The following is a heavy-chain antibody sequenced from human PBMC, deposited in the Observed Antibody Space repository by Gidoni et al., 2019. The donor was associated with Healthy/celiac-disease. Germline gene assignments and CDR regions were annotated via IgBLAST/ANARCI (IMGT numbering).Heavy chain of an antibody. CDR3: ARHDGGVPLKNAFDI. V-gene: IGHV5-10-1*03. CDR1: GYSFTSYW. Sequence: EVQLVQSGAEVKKPGESLRISCKGSGYSFTSYWISWVRQMPGKGLEWMGRIDPSDSYTNYSPSFQGHVTISADKSISTAYLQWSSLKASDTAMYYCARHDGGVPLKNAFDIWGQGTMVTVSS. D-gene: IGHD3-3*01. CDR2: IDPSDSYT. J-gene: IGHJ3*02.